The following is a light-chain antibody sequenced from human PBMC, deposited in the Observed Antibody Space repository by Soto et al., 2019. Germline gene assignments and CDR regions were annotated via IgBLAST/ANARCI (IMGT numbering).Light chain of an antibody. CDR2: KAS. Sequence: DIQMPQSPSTLSASVGDRVTITCRASQSISSWLAWYQQKPGKAPKLLIYKASSLESAVPSRFSGGGSGRELTLTISSLQPDEFTTYYCQHYNSETVSTFGQGTKGDIK. CDR3: QHYNSETVST. J-gene: IGKJ2*02. CDR1: QSISSW. V-gene: IGKV1-5*03.